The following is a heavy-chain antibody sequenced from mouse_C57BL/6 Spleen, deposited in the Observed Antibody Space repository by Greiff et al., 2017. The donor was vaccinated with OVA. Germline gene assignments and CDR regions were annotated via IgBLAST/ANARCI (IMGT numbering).Heavy chain of an antibody. V-gene: IGHV1-55*01. CDR1: GYTFTSYW. D-gene: IGHD1-1*01. J-gene: IGHJ2*01. CDR3: AREGYYGSRRYCDY. Sequence: VKLQQPGAELVKPGASVKMSCKASGYTFTSYWITWVKQRPGQGLEWIGDIYPGSGSTNYNEKFKSKATLTVDTSSSTAYMQLSSLTSEDSAVYYCAREGYYGSRRYCDYWGQGTTLTVSS. CDR2: IYPGSGST.